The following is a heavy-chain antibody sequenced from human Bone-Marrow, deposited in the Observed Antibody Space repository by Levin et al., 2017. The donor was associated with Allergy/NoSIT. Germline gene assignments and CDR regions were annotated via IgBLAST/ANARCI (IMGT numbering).Heavy chain of an antibody. CDR3: ARIGHGYSYGSGFDP. CDR1: GVTFSGYS. J-gene: IGHJ5*02. CDR2: IQHDASNK. Sequence: GESLKISCAASGVTFSGYSMTWVRQSPGKGLEWVAAIQHDASNKYYADSVKGRFTISRDTSENTLYLQMSALRVEDTAVYYCARIGHGYSYGSGFDPWGQGTLVIVSS. D-gene: IGHD5-18*01. V-gene: IGHV3-30*04.